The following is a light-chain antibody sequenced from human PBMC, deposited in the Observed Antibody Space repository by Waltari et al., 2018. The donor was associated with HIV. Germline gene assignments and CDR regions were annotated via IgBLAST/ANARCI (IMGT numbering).Light chain of an antibody. CDR1: DKNVGHEG. V-gene: IGLV10-54*01. CDR2: RGG. Sequence: AGLTQPSSVSKGLQQNVTLTCTGNDKNVGHEGAGWLLRHEGHPPEVLSYRGGARPGGISHKYFASRSGNTASLTSTGLQVDDEAVYYCSAWDSSLSEWVFGGGTKLTVL. J-gene: IGLJ3*02. CDR3: SAWDSSLSEWV.